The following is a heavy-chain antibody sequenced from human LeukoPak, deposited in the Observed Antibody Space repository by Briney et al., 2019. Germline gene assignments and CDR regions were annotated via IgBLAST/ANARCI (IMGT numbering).Heavy chain of an antibody. D-gene: IGHD5-18*01. CDR3: ARQADTAMLIWSFTDY. CDR2: ISSSSSYI. Sequence: GGSLRLSCAASGFTFDAYAMSWVRRAPGKGLEWVSSISSSSSYIYYADSVKGRFTISRDNAKNSLYLQMNSLRAEDTALYYCARQADTAMLIWSFTDYWGQGTLVTVSS. CDR1: GFTFDAYA. J-gene: IGHJ4*02. V-gene: IGHV3-21*01.